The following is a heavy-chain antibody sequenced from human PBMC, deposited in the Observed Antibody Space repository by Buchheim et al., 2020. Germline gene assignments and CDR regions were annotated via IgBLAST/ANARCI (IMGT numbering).Heavy chain of an antibody. CDR3: ARVSVAAPGSEY. CDR1: GFTFSYYW. Sequence: EVQLVESGGGLVQPGGSLSLSCAASGFTFSYYWMTWVRQAPGKGLEWVANIKEDGSEKYYVDSVKGRFTISRDNAKHLLYLQRNSLRAEDTAVYYCARVSVAAPGSEYWGQGTL. V-gene: IGHV3-7*01. D-gene: IGHD6-13*01. J-gene: IGHJ4*02. CDR2: IKEDGSEK.